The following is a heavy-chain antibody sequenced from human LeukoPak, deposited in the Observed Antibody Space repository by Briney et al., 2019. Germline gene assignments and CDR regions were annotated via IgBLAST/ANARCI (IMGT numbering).Heavy chain of an antibody. CDR2: ISTSSTYI. Sequence: GGSLRLSCAASGFTFSSYSMNWVRQAPGKGLEWVSSISTSSTYIYYADSVKGRFTISRDNAKNTLYLQMNSLRAEDTAVYYCAVQYSSSSGVYALDMWGQGTMVTVSS. CDR1: GFTFSSYS. D-gene: IGHD6-6*01. CDR3: AVQYSSSSGVYALDM. J-gene: IGHJ3*02. V-gene: IGHV3-21*01.